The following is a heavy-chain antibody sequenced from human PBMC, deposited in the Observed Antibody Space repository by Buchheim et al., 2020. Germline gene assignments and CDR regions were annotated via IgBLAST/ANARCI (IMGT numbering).Heavy chain of an antibody. V-gene: IGHV4-31*03. D-gene: IGHD3-10*01. Sequence: QVQLQESGPGLVKPSQTLSLTCTVSGGSISSGGYYWSWIRQHPGKGLEWIGYIYYSVSTYYNPSLKSRVTISVDTSKNQFSLKLSSVTAADTAVYYCARVVVNGSGSYYNYFDYWGQGTLATVSS. CDR3: ARVVVNGSGSYYNYFDY. J-gene: IGHJ4*02. CDR1: GGSISSGGYY. CDR2: IYYSVST.